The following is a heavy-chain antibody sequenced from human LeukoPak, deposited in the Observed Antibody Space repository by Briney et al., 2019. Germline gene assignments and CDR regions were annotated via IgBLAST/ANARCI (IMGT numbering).Heavy chain of an antibody. CDR3: GKTTVGYSSGQKPAWPVDY. D-gene: IGHD5-18*01. V-gene: IGHV3-23*01. CDR1: GFTYDTHS. J-gene: IGHJ4*02. CDR2: IFGFCGSP. Sequence: GGPLRHPYEASGFTYDTHSLYWLGQAPRTERDGVAWIFGFCGSPHYAAPVKGRFTISRDNSRNTVYLQINSLRAEDTAVYYCGKTTVGYSSGQKPAWPVDYWGQGTLVTVPS.